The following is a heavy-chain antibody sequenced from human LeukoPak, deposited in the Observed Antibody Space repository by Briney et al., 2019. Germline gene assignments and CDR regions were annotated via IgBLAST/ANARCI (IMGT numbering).Heavy chain of an antibody. CDR2: ICHSGST. V-gene: IGHV4-30-2*01. Sequence: SETLSLTCTVSGGSISSGGYYWSWIRQPPGKGLEWIGYICHSGSTYYNPSLKSRVTISVDRSKNQFSLKLSSVTAADTAVYYCASSGRGYSRADYWGQGTLVTVSS. J-gene: IGHJ4*02. CDR1: GGSISSGGYY. D-gene: IGHD5-18*01. CDR3: ASSGRGYSRADY.